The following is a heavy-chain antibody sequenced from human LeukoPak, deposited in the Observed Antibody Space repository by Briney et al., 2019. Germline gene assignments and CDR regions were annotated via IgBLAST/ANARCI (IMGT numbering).Heavy chain of an antibody. Sequence: PGGSPRLSCAASGFTFSSYEMNWVRQAPGKGLEWVSYISSSGSTIYYADSVKGRFTISRDNAKNSLYLQMNSLRAEDTAVYYCARVQRGIAVALDYWGQGTLATVSS. V-gene: IGHV3-48*03. J-gene: IGHJ4*02. CDR1: GFTFSSYE. D-gene: IGHD6-19*01. CDR3: ARVQRGIAVALDY. CDR2: ISSSGSTI.